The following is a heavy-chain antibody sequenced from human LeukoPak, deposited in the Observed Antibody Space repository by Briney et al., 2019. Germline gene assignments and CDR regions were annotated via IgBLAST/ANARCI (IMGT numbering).Heavy chain of an antibody. J-gene: IGHJ3*02. CDR3: AFGERYFAFDI. Sequence: SETLSLTCAVYGGSFRGYHWSWTRQPPGKGLEWIGEINHSGSTNYNPSLKSRVTISVDTSKHQFSLKLSSVTAADTAVYYCAFGERYFAFDIWGQGTMVTVSS. CDR2: INHSGST. V-gene: IGHV4-34*01. CDR1: GGSFRGYH. D-gene: IGHD3-10*01.